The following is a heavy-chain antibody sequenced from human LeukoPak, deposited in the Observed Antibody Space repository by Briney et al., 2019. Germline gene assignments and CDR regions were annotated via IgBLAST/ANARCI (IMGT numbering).Heavy chain of an antibody. CDR2: ISSSSSYI. Sequence: GGSLRLSCAASGFTFSSYSMNWVRQAPGKGLECVSSISSSSSYIYYADSVKGRFTISRDNAKNSLYLQMNSLRAEDTAVYYCARSGALTYTLDYWGQGTLVTVSS. D-gene: IGHD2-2*02. V-gene: IGHV3-21*01. CDR3: ARSGALTYTLDY. J-gene: IGHJ4*02. CDR1: GFTFSSYS.